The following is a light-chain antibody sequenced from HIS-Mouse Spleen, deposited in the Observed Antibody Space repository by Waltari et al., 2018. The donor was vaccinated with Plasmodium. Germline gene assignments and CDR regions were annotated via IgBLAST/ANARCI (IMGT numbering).Light chain of an antibody. Sequence: EIVLTQSPATLSLSPGERATLSCRASQSVSSYLAWYQQKPGQAPRLLIYDASNRGTGIPARLIGSGSGTDFTLTISSPEPEDFAVYYCQQRSNRPPTFGQGTKVEIK. CDR3: QQRSNRPPT. CDR2: DAS. CDR1: QSVSSY. J-gene: IGKJ1*01. V-gene: IGKV3-11*01.